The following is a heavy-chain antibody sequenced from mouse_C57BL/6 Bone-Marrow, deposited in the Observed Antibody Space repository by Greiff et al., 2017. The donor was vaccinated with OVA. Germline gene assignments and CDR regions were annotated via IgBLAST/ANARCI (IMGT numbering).Heavy chain of an antibody. Sequence: VQLQQSGPELVKPGASVKMSCKASGYTFTDYNMHWVKQSHGKSLEWIGYINPNNGGTSYNQKFKGNATLTVDKSSSTAYMELRSLTSEDSAVYCCARRDGYDYTWFAYWGQGTLVTVTA. V-gene: IGHV1-22*01. CDR1: GYTFTDYN. J-gene: IGHJ3*01. CDR3: ARRDGYDYTWFAY. CDR2: INPNNGGT. D-gene: IGHD2-4*01.